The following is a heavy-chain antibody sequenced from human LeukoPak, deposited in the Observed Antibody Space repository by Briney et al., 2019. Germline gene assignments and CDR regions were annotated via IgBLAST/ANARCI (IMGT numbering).Heavy chain of an antibody. V-gene: IGHV3-30*02. CDR1: GFTFSSYG. J-gene: IGHJ3*02. CDR2: IRYDGYNK. D-gene: IGHD3-16*01. Sequence: GGSLRLSCAASGFTFSSYGMHWVRQAPGKGLEWVAFIRYDGYNKYYADSVKGRFTISRDNSKNTLYLQMNSLRAEDTAVYYCAKDASAGGNAFDIWAQGTMVTVSS. CDR3: AKDASAGGNAFDI.